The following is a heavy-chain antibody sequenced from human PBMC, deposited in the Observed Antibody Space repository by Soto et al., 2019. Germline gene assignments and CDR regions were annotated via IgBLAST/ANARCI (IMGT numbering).Heavy chain of an antibody. CDR2: IIPIFGTA. V-gene: IGHV1-69*01. CDR1: GGTFSSYA. J-gene: IGHJ6*02. Sequence: QVQLVQSGAEVKKPGSSVKVSCKASGGTFSSYAISWVRQAPGQGLEWMGGIIPIFGTANYAQKFQGRVTIAADESTSTAYMELSSLRSEDTAVYYCAREGATMVRGVIKYYYGMDVWGQGTTVTVSS. CDR3: AREGATMVRGVIKYYYGMDV. D-gene: IGHD3-10*01.